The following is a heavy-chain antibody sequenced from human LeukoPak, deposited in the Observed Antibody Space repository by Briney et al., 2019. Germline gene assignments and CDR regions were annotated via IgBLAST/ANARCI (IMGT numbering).Heavy chain of an antibody. CDR3: ARDSVSTYYFDY. V-gene: IGHV4-34*01. CDR2: INHSGST. J-gene: IGHJ4*02. CDR1: GGSISSYY. Sequence: SETLSLTCTVSGGSISSYYWSWIRQPPGKGLEWIGEINHSGSTNYNPSLKSRVTISVDTSKNQFSLKLSSVTAADTAVYYCARDSVSTYYFDYWGQGTLVTVSS. D-gene: IGHD5/OR15-5a*01.